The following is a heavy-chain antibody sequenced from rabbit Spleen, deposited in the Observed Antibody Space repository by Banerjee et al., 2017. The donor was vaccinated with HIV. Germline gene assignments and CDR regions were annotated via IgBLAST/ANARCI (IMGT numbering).Heavy chain of an antibody. J-gene: IGHJ6*01. CDR2: IYAGKGDT. Sequence: QLKETGGCLVQPGGSLTLSCKASGFDFSNYYLSWVRQAPGKGLEWIGIIYAGKGDTDYASWVNGRFTISSDNAQNTVDLQMNSLTAADTATYFCARAGYAGFGYANFRDYYGMDLWGPGTLVTVS. CDR3: ARAGYAGFGYANFRDYYGMDL. CDR1: GFDFSNYY. V-gene: IGHV1S7*01. D-gene: IGHD6-1*01.